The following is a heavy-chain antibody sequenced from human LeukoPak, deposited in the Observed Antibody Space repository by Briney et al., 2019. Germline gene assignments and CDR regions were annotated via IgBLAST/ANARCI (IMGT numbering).Heavy chain of an antibody. D-gene: IGHD2-2*01. CDR3: ARCGPLLGYCSSTSCYFGPYFDY. V-gene: IGHV4-39*07. CDR1: GGSISSSSYS. CDR2: INHSGST. Sequence: SETLSLTCTVSGGSISSSSYSWSWIRQPPGKGLEWIGEINHSGSTNYNPSLKSRVTISVDTSKNQFSLKLSSVTAADTAVYYCARCGPLLGYCSSTSCYFGPYFDYWGQGTLVTVSS. J-gene: IGHJ4*02.